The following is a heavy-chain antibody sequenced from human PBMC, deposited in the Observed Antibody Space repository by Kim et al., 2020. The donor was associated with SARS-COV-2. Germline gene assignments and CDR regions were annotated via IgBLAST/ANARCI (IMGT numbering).Heavy chain of an antibody. J-gene: IGHJ6*02. CDR1: GFTVSSNY. V-gene: IGHV3-53*01. CDR2: IYSGGST. CDR3: ARDCSSTSCYAALGYSKYYYYGMDV. D-gene: IGHD2-2*01. Sequence: GGSLRLSCAASGFTVSSNYMSWVRQAPGKGLEWVSVIYSGGSTYYADSVKGRFTISRDNSKNTLYLQMNSLRAEDTAVYYCARDCSSTSCYAALGYSKYYYYGMDVWGQGTTVTVSS.